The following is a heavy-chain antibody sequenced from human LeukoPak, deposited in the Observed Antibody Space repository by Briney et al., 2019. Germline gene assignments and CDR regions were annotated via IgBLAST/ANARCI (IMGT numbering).Heavy chain of an antibody. CDR1: GFSFSSYS. J-gene: IGHJ4*02. D-gene: IGHD6-13*01. CDR3: ASMAARFDY. V-gene: IGHV3-21*01. Sequence: PGGSLRLSCAASGFSFSSYSMNWVPDAPGKGLEWVSSISSSSRYIYYAGSVKGRFTISRDNAKNSLYLQMNSLRAEDTAVYYCASMAARFDYWGQGTLVTVSS. CDR2: ISSSSRYI.